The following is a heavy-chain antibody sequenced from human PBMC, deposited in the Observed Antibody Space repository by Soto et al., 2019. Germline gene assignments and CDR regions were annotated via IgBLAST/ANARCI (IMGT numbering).Heavy chain of an antibody. V-gene: IGHV2-5*02. CDR2: IFWDDDE. Sequence: SGPTLVNPTQTLTLTCTFSGFSLSTREVGVGWIRQPPGEALEWLAIIFWDDDERYNPSLMTRLTITKDTSKNQVVLTMTNMDPADTATYYCAHRTYCSGGSCYDYWGQGTLVTVSS. CDR1: GFSLSTREVG. J-gene: IGHJ4*02. D-gene: IGHD2-15*01. CDR3: AHRTYCSGGSCYDY.